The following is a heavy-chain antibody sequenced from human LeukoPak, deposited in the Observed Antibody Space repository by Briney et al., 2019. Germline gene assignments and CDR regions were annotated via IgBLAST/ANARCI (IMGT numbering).Heavy chain of an antibody. CDR2: IYDRGDT. D-gene: IGHD2-8*01. J-gene: IGHJ4*02. Sequence: GGSLRLSCAVSGFTVTSNFMSWVRQAPGKGLEWVSVIYDRGDTYYADSVKGRFTVSRDTSKNTLYLQLNNLGAEDTAVYYCAGRRTNTCNFCFVYWGQGTLVTVSS. V-gene: IGHV3-53*01. CDR1: GFTVTSNF. CDR3: AGRRTNTCNFCFVY.